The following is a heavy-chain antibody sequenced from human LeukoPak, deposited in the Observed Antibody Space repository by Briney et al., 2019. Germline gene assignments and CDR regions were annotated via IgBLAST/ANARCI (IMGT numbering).Heavy chain of an antibody. V-gene: IGHV3-7*01. CDR3: ARDKYYYGSGSYSSPNYYFDY. CDR1: GFTFSSYW. Sequence: PGGSLRLSCAASGFTFSSYWMSWVRQAPGKGLEWVANIKQDGSEKYYVDSVKGRFTISRDNAKNSLYLQMNSLRAEDTAVYYCARDKYYYGSGSYSSPNYYFDYWGQGTLVTVS. D-gene: IGHD3-10*01. J-gene: IGHJ4*02. CDR2: IKQDGSEK.